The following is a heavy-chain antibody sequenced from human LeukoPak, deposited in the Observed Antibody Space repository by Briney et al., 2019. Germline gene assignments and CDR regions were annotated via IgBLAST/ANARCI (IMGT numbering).Heavy chain of an antibody. CDR3: ARVRGYYDSSGYYRIDY. J-gene: IGHJ4*02. Sequence: KPGGSLRLSCAASGFTFSSYSMNWVRQAPGKGLEWVSSISSSSSYIYYADSVKGRFTISRDNAKNSLYLQMNSLRAEDTAVYYCARVRGYYDSSGYYRIDYWGQGTLFTVSS. V-gene: IGHV3-21*01. CDR1: GFTFSSYS. CDR2: ISSSSSYI. D-gene: IGHD3-22*01.